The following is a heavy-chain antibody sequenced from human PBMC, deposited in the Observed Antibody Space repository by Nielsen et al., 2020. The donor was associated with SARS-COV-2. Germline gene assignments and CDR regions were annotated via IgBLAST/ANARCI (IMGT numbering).Heavy chain of an antibody. V-gene: IGHV3-11*03. CDR3: GKSGYCNGGICYSTEFFQD. Sequence: GGSLRLSCAASGFTFTDSYMSWVRQAPGKGLEWISYISSSGAYTNYADSLKGRFTISRDNAKNSIHLQMNSLRAEDTAVYYCGKSGYCNGGICYSTEFFQDWGQGTLVTVSS. CDR1: GFTFTDSY. J-gene: IGHJ1*01. D-gene: IGHD2-15*01. CDR2: ISSSGAYT.